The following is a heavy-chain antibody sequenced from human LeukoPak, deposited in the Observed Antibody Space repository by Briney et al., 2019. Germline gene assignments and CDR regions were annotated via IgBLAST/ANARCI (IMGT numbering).Heavy chain of an antibody. V-gene: IGHV1-69*13. J-gene: IGHJ4*02. D-gene: IGHD4-23*01. CDR2: ITPMFGTA. Sequence: GASVKVSCKASGGTFISYDISWVRQAPGQGLEWMGGITPMFGTAKYAQKFQGRVTITAVESVSTAYMELSSLRSEDTAVYYCARGWLAETTVVTPYNYWGQGTLVTVSS. CDR1: GGTFISYD. CDR3: ARGWLAETTVVTPYNY.